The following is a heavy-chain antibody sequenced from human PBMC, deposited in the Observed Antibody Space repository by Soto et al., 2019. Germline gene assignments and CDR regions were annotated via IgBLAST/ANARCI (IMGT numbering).Heavy chain of an antibody. Sequence: ASVKVSCKASGYTFTGYYMHWVRQAPGQGLELMGWINPHSGGTNYAQKFQDWVTMTRDSSISTAYMELSRLRSDDTAVYYCARGTTSGTSYDYWGQGTLVTVSS. CDR2: INPHSGGT. V-gene: IGHV1-2*04. D-gene: IGHD1-7*01. CDR1: GYTFTGYY. CDR3: ARGTTSGTSYDY. J-gene: IGHJ4*02.